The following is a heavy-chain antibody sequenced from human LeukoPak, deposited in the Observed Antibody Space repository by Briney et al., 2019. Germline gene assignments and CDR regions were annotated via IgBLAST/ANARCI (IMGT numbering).Heavy chain of an antibody. CDR1: GFSFSDYD. CDR2: ISSNGGTT. Sequence: PGGSLRLSCAASGFSFSDYDMHWVRQAPGKGLEYVSGISSNGGTTYYASSVKASFTISRDNSKSTLYLQMGSLRAEDMAVYYCARMLSTVGGYHQNWGQGTLVTVSS. CDR3: ARMLSTVGGYHQN. V-gene: IGHV3-64*01. J-gene: IGHJ4*02. D-gene: IGHD3-22*01.